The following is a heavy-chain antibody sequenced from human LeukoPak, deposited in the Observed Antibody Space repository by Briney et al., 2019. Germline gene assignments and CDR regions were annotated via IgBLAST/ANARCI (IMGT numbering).Heavy chain of an antibody. D-gene: IGHD5-12*01. Sequence: KDGESLKISCKGSGYSFTSYWISWVRQMPGKGLEWMGRIDPSGSYTNYSPSFQGHVTISADKSISTAYLQWSSLKASDTAMYYCARHSSRYSGYDLNDAFDIWGQGTMVTVSS. J-gene: IGHJ3*02. CDR1: GYSFTSYW. CDR3: ARHSSRYSGYDLNDAFDI. V-gene: IGHV5-10-1*01. CDR2: IDPSGSYT.